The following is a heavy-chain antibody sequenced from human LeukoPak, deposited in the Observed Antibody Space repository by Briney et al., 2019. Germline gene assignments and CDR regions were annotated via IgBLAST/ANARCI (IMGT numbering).Heavy chain of an antibody. CDR2: ISSSLSVI. Sequence: PGGSLRLSCAASGFTFSSYSMNWVRQAPGKGPEWVSYISSSLSVIYYADSVKGRFTISRDNAKNSLFLQMNHLRDEDTAVYYCTRIQYSGHWYYAFDIWGQGTRVTVSS. V-gene: IGHV3-48*02. J-gene: IGHJ3*02. D-gene: IGHD6-19*01. CDR1: GFTFSSYS. CDR3: TRIQYSGHWYYAFDI.